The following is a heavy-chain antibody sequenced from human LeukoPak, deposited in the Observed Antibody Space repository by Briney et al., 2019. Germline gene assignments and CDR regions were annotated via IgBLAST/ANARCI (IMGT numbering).Heavy chain of an antibody. CDR1: GFTFSTYA. CDR2: ISSNGGST. J-gene: IGHJ3*02. V-gene: IGHV3-64*01. CDR3: ARAWSRVDPFDM. Sequence: PGGSLRLSCAASGFTFSTYAIHWVRQAPGKGLEYVSAISSNGGSTFYANSVKGRFIVSRDNSKNTLYLQMGSLRAEDLAVYYCARAWSRVDPFDMWGQGTMVTVSS. D-gene: IGHD2-8*02.